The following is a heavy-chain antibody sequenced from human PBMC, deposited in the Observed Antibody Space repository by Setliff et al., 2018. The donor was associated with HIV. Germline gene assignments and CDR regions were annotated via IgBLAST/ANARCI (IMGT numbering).Heavy chain of an antibody. V-gene: IGHV4-34*01. Sequence: PSETLSLTCAVYGGSFSGYYWSWIRQPPGKGLEWIGEINHSGSTNYNPSLKSRVTISVDTSKNQFYVKVTSVTAADTAVYYCVIRRNFDWLMRSGPFEDWGQGVLVTVSS. D-gene: IGHD3-9*01. CDR1: GGSFSGYY. CDR3: VIRRNFDWLMRSGPFED. J-gene: IGHJ4*02. CDR2: INHSGST.